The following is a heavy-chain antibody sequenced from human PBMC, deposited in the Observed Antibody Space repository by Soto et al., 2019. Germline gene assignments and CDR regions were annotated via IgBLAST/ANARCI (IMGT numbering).Heavy chain of an antibody. V-gene: IGHV1-2*02. CDR1: GYTFTGYY. D-gene: IGHD3-3*01. Sequence: GASVKVSCKASGYTFTGYYMHWVLQSPLQGLEWMGWINPNSGGTNYAQKFQGRVTMTRDTSISTAYMELSRLRSDDTAVYYCASDFWSGPRFYYGMDVWGQGTTVTVSS. CDR2: INPNSGGT. CDR3: ASDFWSGPRFYYGMDV. J-gene: IGHJ6*02.